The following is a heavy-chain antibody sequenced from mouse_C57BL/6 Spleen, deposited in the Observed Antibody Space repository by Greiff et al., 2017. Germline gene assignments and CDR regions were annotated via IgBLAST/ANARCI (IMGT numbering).Heavy chain of an antibody. CDR3: ARVPLYLYYFDY. Sequence: QVQLKQSGAELVKPGASVKISCKASGYAFSSYWMNWVKQRPGKGLEWIGQIYPGDGDTNYNGKFKGKATLTADKSSSTAYMQLSSLTSEDSAVYFCARVPLYLYYFDYWGQGTTLTVSS. CDR2: IYPGDGDT. CDR1: GYAFSSYW. V-gene: IGHV1-80*01. D-gene: IGHD6-2*01. J-gene: IGHJ2*01.